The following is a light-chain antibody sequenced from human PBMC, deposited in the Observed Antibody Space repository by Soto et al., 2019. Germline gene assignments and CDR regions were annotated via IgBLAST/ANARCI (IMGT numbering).Light chain of an antibody. Sequence: EIVMTQSPATLSLSPGERATLSCRASQSVSSELAWYQQKPGQAPRLLFYGASNGATGIPARFSGSGSETEFTLSISTLQSEEFAVNYCQQYNKWPGTFGQATQLEIK. V-gene: IGKV3-15*01. J-gene: IGKJ1*01. CDR2: GAS. CDR3: QQYNKWPGT. CDR1: QSVSSE.